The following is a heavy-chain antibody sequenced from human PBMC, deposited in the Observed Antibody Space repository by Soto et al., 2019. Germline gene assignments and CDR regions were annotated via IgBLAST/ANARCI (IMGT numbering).Heavy chain of an antibody. J-gene: IGHJ4*02. CDR1: GGSISSGGYY. V-gene: IGHV4-31*03. CDR2: IYYSGST. CDR3: ATARFTVDTAMVGFDY. D-gene: IGHD5-18*01. Sequence: PSETLSLTCTVSGGSISSGGYYWSWIRQHPGKGLEWIGYIYYSGSTYYNPSLKSRVTISVDTSKNQFSLKLSSVTAADTAVYYCATARFTVDTAMVGFDYWGQGTLVTVSS.